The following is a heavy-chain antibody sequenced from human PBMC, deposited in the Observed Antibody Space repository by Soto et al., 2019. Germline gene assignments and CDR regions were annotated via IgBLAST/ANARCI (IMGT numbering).Heavy chain of an antibody. CDR2: IHYSGST. CDR3: ASLLYGSAHYFDY. J-gene: IGHJ4*02. V-gene: IGHV4-59*01. Sequence: SETLSLTCTVSGGSISSYYWSWIRQPPGKGLEWIGYIHYSGSTNYNPSLKSRVTISVDTSKNQFSLKLSSVTAADTAAYYCASLLYGSAHYFDYWGQGTLVTGSS. D-gene: IGHD3-10*01. CDR1: GGSISSYY.